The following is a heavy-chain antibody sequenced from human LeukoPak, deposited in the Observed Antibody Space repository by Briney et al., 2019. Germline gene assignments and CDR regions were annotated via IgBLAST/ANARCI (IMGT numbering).Heavy chain of an antibody. CDR3: SRDHSSNCTRTSCSAFGMDV. Sequence: PGGSLRLSCAASGFTFDDYGMSWVRQAPGKGLEWVSGINWNGDSTHYADSVKGRFTISRDNAKNSLYLQMNSLRGEDTALYYCSRDHSSNCTRTSCSAFGMDVWGQGTTVTVSS. J-gene: IGHJ6*02. V-gene: IGHV3-20*04. CDR1: GFTFDDYG. D-gene: IGHD2-2*01. CDR2: INWNGDST.